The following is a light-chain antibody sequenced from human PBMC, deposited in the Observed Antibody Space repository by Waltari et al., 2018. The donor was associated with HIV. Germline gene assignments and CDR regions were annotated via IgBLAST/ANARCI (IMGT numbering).Light chain of an antibody. CDR3: ATWDDILSGYL. CDR1: NSNIGSNF. J-gene: IGLJ1*01. CDR2: KAN. V-gene: IGLV1-47*01. Sequence: QSVPTQPPSASGTPGQRVAISCSGSNSNIGSNFVYWYQQLPGTAPKLLIYKANQRPSGVPERFSASKSGSSSSLAISGLRSEDEAEYYCATWDDILSGYLFGTGTKVTVL.